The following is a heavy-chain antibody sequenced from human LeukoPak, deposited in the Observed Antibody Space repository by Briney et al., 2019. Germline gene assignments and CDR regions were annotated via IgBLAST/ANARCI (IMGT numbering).Heavy chain of an antibody. V-gene: IGHV3-21*01. CDR3: AKIRQQLVLGDYFDY. CDR2: ISSSSSYI. D-gene: IGHD6-13*01. J-gene: IGHJ4*02. CDR1: GFTFSSYS. Sequence: GGSLRLSCAASGFTFSSYSMNWVRQAPGKGLEWVSSISSSSSYIYYADSVKGRFTISRDNTKNSLYLQMNSLRAEDTAVYYCAKIRQQLVLGDYFDYWGQGTLVTVSS.